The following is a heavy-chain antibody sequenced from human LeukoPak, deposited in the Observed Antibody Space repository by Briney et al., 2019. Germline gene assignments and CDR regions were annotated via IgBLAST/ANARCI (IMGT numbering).Heavy chain of an antibody. V-gene: IGHV4-34*01. CDR3: ARGPAFHY. CDR1: GGSFSGYY. CDR2: INHSGST. Sequence: PSETLSLTCAVYGGSFSGYYWSWIRQPSGKGLEWIGEINHSGSTNYNPSLKSRVTISVDTSKNQFSLKLSTVTAADTAVYYCARGPAFHYWGQGTLVTVSS. J-gene: IGHJ4*02.